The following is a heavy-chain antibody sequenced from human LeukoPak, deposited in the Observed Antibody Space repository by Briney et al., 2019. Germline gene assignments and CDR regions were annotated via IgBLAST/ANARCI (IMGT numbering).Heavy chain of an antibody. CDR3: ARDNSMHERGWWFDP. CDR1: GYSFTSHY. J-gene: IGHJ5*02. CDR2: INPRGTST. V-gene: IGHV1-46*01. Sequence: RASVKVSCKASGYSFTSHYMHWVRQAPGQGLEWMGLINPRGTSTIYAEKFQGRIIMTRDMSTTTDYMELSSLKSDDTAVYYYARDNSMHERGWWFDPWSQGTLVTVSS. D-gene: IGHD4-23*01.